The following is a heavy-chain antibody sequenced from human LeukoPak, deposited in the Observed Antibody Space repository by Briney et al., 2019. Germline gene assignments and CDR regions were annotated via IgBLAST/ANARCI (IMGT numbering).Heavy chain of an antibody. CDR3: ARRGTAPHVRYFDL. CDR2: IYPGDSDT. D-gene: IGHD3-16*01. J-gene: IGHJ2*01. CDR1: GYSFTSYW. V-gene: IGHV5-51*01. Sequence: GESLKISCKGSGYSFTSYWIGRVRQMPGKGLECMGIIYPGDSDTRYRPSFQGQVIISADKSISTAYLQWSSLKASDTATYYCARRGTAPHVRYFDLWGRGTLVTVSS.